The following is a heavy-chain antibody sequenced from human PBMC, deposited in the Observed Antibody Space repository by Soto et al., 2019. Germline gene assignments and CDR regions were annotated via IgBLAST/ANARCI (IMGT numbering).Heavy chain of an antibody. CDR1: GFTFGGDG. V-gene: IGHV3-7*01. CDR2: IKQDGSEK. CDR3: ARDWAGSGYYSVAGIQ. J-gene: IGHJ4*02. Sequence: GGSLRPSCAASGFTFGGDGMSWVRQAPGKGLEWVANIKQDGSEKNYVASVKGRFTISRDNAKNLLELQMNSLRAEDTAVYYCARDWAGSGYYSVAGIQWGQGILVTVSS. D-gene: IGHD3-22*01.